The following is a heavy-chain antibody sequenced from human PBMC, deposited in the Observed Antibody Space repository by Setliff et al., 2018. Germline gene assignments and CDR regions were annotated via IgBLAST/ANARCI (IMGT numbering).Heavy chain of an antibody. V-gene: IGHV1-46*01. J-gene: IGHJ4*02. D-gene: IGHD5-18*01. Sequence: ASVKVSCKASGYTFTSYYMHWVRQAPGQGLEWMGIINPSGGSTSYAQKFQGRVTMTRDTSTSTVYMELSSLRSENTAVYYCARVGRYVDTAMVFDYWGQGTLVTVSS. CDR1: GYTFTSYY. CDR2: INPSGGST. CDR3: ARVGRYVDTAMVFDY.